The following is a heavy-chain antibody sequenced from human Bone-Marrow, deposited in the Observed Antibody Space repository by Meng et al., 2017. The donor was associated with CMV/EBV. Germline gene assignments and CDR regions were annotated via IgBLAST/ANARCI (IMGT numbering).Heavy chain of an antibody. CDR2: INHSGST. V-gene: IGHV4-34*01. J-gene: IGHJ4*02. CDR3: ARGRDNYDSSGYYYPSFAY. D-gene: IGHD3-22*01. CDR1: GGSFSGYY. Sequence: SETLSLTCAVYGGSFSGYYWSWIRQPPGKGLEWIGEINHSGSTNYTPSLTSRVTISVVTSNNQFYLKLCSVTAAETAVYYCARGRDNYDSSGYYYPSFAYWGQGPRVTCSS.